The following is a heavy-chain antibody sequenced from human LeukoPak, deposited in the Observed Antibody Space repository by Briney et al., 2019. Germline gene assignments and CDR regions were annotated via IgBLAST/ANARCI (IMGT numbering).Heavy chain of an antibody. D-gene: IGHD6-13*01. CDR1: GFTFSSYG. CDR2: IWYDGSNK. CDR3: ARGPAAGTYYYGMDV. J-gene: IGHJ6*02. Sequence: GGSLRLSCAASGFTFSSYGMHWVRQAPGKGLEWVAVIWYDGSNKYYADSVKGRFTISRDNSKNTLYLQMNSLRAEDTAVYYCARGPAAGTYYYGMDVWGQGTTVTVSS. V-gene: IGHV3-33*01.